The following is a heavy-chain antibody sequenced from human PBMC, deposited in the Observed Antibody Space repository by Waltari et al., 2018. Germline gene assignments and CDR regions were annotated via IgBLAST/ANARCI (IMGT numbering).Heavy chain of an antibody. CDR2: IYYSGRT. J-gene: IGHJ4*02. CDR1: GGSISSSSYY. D-gene: IGHD1-26*01. Sequence: QLQLQESGPGLVKPSETLSLTCTVSGGSISSSSYYWGWIRQPPGKGLEWMGSIYYSGRTYDTPALKSRVTISVDTSKNQFSRKLSSVTAADTAVYYCASLVGATLHFDYWGQGTLVTVSS. V-gene: IGHV4-39*01. CDR3: ASLVGATLHFDY.